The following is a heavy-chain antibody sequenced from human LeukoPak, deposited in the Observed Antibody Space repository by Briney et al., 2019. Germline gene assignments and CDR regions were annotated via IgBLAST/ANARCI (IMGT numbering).Heavy chain of an antibody. D-gene: IGHD4-17*01. CDR1: GFTVSGNY. J-gene: IGHJ4*02. CDR2: IYSDDTT. Sequence: GGSLRLSCAVSGFTVSGNYMSWIRQGPGKGLEWVSLIYSDDTTLYADSVKGRFTISRDISKNTLYLQMNSLRAEDTAVYYCARDLLEYGDYVGFDYWGQGTLVTVSS. CDR3: ARDLLEYGDYVGFDY. V-gene: IGHV3-53*05.